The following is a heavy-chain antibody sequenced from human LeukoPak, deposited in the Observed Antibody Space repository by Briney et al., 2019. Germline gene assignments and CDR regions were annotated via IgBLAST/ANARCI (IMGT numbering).Heavy chain of an antibody. CDR1: GFTVSSNY. CDR3: ARGSRARYGMDV. V-gene: IGHV3-66*01. Sequence: GGSLRLSCAASGFTVSSNYMSWVRQAPGKGLEWVSVIYSGGSTYYADSVKGRLTISRDNSKNTLYLQMNSLRAEDTAVYYCARGSRARYGMDVWGQGTTVTVSS. D-gene: IGHD4/OR15-4a*01. J-gene: IGHJ6*02. CDR2: IYSGGST.